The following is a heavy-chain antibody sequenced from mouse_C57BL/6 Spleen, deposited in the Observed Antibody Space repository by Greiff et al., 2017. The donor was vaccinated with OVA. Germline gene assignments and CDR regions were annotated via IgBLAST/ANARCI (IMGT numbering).Heavy chain of an antibody. J-gene: IGHJ4*01. D-gene: IGHD2-5*01. CDR2: IYPSDSET. Sequence: QVHVKQPGAELVRPGSSVKLSCKASGYTFTSYWMDWVKQRPGQGLEWIGNIYPSDSETHYNQKFKDKATLTVDKSSSTAYMQLSSLTSEDSAVYYCARGDSNAEAMDYWGQGTSVTVSS. CDR1: GYTFTSYW. CDR3: ARGDSNAEAMDY. V-gene: IGHV1-61*01.